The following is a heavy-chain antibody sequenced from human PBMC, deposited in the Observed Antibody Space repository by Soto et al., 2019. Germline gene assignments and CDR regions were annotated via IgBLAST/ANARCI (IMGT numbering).Heavy chain of an antibody. Sequence: GGSLRLSCAASGFTFSTYAMSWVRQATGKGLEWVSAISGSGGSTYYADSVKGRFTISRDNSKNTLYLQMNSLRADDSAVYYCAKEDCSSPSCYRFFDYWGRGTLVTVSS. V-gene: IGHV3-23*01. D-gene: IGHD2-2*02. CDR2: ISGSGGST. CDR1: GFTFSTYA. CDR3: AKEDCSSPSCYRFFDY. J-gene: IGHJ4*02.